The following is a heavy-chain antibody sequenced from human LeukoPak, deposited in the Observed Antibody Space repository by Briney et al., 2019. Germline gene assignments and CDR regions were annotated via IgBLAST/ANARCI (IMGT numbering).Heavy chain of an antibody. V-gene: IGHV3-53*05. CDR1: GLSVSKNY. J-gene: IGHJ4*02. CDR2: ISGGGDT. D-gene: IGHD6-19*01. Sequence: PGGSPRLSCAAPGLSVSKNYMSWVRQAPGKVLEWASIISGGGDTYYADSVKGRFTISRDNTENTLYLQMNSLRVEDTAVYYCARVQTDTSGWYHFAYWGQGTLVTVSS. CDR3: ARVQTDTSGWYHFAY.